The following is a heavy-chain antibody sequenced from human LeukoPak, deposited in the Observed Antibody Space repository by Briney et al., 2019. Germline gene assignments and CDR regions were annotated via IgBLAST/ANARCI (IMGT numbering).Heavy chain of an antibody. CDR1: GGSISSSSYS. D-gene: IGHD3-3*01. V-gene: IGHV4-39*01. Sequence: ASETLSLTCTVSGGSISSSSYSWGWIRQPPGKGLEWIGSIYYSGSTYYNPSLKSRVTISVDTSKNQFSLKLSSVTAADTAVYYCARRITIFGVVTPFDYWGQGTLVTVSS. CDR2: IYYSGST. J-gene: IGHJ4*02. CDR3: ARRITIFGVVTPFDY.